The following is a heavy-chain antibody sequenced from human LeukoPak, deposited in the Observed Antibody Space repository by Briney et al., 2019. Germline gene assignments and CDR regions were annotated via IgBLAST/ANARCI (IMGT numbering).Heavy chain of an antibody. J-gene: IGHJ2*01. Sequence: SETLSLTCTVSGGSISTYYWSWIRQPAGKGLEWIGRIHTSGSTLYNPSLKSRVTMSVDTSKNQFSLKLSSATAADTAVYYCARGGAVTTLWYFDLWGRGTLVTVSS. CDR1: GGSISTYY. CDR3: ARGGAVTTLWYFDL. CDR2: IHTSGST. D-gene: IGHD4-17*01. V-gene: IGHV4-4*07.